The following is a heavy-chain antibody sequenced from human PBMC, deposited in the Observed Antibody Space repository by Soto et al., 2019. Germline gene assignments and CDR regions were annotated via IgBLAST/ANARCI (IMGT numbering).Heavy chain of an antibody. Sequence: PGGSLRLSCAASGFTFNSFWMTWVRQAPGKGLEWVATIKQDGSERHYVDSVKGRFTISRDNAKNSLFLQMNGLRAEDTAVYYCVGGSGWIFDYWGQGTLVTVSS. CDR1: GFTFNSFW. D-gene: IGHD6-19*01. CDR3: VGGSGWIFDY. CDR2: IKQDGSER. J-gene: IGHJ4*02. V-gene: IGHV3-7*03.